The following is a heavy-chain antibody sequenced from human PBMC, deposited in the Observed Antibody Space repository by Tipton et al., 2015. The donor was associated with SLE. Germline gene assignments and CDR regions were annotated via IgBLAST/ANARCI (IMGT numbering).Heavy chain of an antibody. Sequence: SLRLSCAASGFTFSNYGMHWVRQAPGKGLEWVAVIWFDGSNKYYADSVKGRFTISRDNSKTTLYLQMNSLRAEDTAVYYCARDVFYSSGWYGWGQGTLVTVSS. V-gene: IGHV3-33*01. CDR3: ARDVFYSSGWYG. D-gene: IGHD6-19*01. CDR2: IWFDGSNK. J-gene: IGHJ4*02. CDR1: GFTFSNYG.